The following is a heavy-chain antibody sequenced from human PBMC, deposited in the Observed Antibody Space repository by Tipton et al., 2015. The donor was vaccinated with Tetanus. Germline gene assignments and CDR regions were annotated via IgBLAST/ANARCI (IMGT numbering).Heavy chain of an antibody. V-gene: IGHV4-61*01. D-gene: IGHD3-10*01. J-gene: IGHJ5*02. CDR3: ARSNFLLFGGSLAGLDA. CDR1: GGSVNDGRFY. Sequence: TLSLTCTVSGGSVNDGRFYWTWLRQPLGKALEWVAHIYYSGSATYNPSVASRAPVSIEMSKNQFSLTLTSATAADTAVYYCARSNFLLFGGSLAGLDAWGGRTLVAVTA. CDR2: IYYSGSA.